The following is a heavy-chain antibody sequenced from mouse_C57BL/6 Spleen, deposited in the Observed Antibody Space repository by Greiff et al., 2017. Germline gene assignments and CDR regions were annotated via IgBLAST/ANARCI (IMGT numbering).Heavy chain of an antibody. D-gene: IGHD3-2*02. CDR2: ISSGSSTI. CDR1: GFTFSDYG. V-gene: IGHV5-17*01. J-gene: IGHJ4*01. CDR3: ARGGTAQASGAMDY. Sequence: EVMLVESGGGLVKPGGSLKLSCAASGFTFSDYGMHWVRQAPEKGLEWVAYISSGSSTIYYADTVKGRFTISRDNAKNTLFLQMTSLRSEDTAMYYCARGGTAQASGAMDYWGQGTSVTVSS.